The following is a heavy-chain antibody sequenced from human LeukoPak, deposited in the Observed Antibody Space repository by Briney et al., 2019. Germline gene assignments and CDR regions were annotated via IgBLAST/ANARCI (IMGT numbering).Heavy chain of an antibody. CDR2: FHPEDGGP. CDR3: AIVLAVGVVDWFDP. Sequence: ASVNVSCKVSGSMFTELSMHWVRQAPGKGREWMGGFHPEDGGPIYVQKLQGRVTMNEDSSTDTAYMELSSLRSEDTAVYYCAIVLAVGVVDWFDPWGQGTLVTVSS. V-gene: IGHV1-24*01. CDR1: GSMFTELS. J-gene: IGHJ5*02. D-gene: IGHD6-19*01.